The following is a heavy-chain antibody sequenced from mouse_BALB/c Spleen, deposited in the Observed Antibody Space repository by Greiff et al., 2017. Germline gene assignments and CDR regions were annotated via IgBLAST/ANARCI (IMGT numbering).Heavy chain of an antibody. CDR2: INPDSSTI. CDR1: GFDFSRYW. J-gene: IGHJ4*01. V-gene: IGHV4-1*02. CDR3: ARVITTVVAPYYYAMDY. D-gene: IGHD1-1*01. Sequence: EVKLLESGGGLVQPGGSLKLSCAASGFDFSRYWMSWVRQAPGKGLEWIGEINPDSSTINYTPSLKDKFIISRDNAKNTLYLQMSKVRSEDTALYYCARVITTVVAPYYYAMDYWGQGTSVTVSS.